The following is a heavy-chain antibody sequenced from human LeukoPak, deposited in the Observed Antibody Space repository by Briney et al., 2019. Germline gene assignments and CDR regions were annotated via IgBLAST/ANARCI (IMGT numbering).Heavy chain of an antibody. D-gene: IGHD5-12*01. J-gene: IGHJ3*02. CDR3: ARVLRGYSGYWAAFDI. CDR2: VHYSGGS. V-gene: IGHV4-39*07. CDR1: GGSISSSTYY. Sequence: PSETLSLTCTVSGGSISSSTYYWGWIRQSPGKGLEWIGSVHYSGGSYYNPSLKSRVTISLNTSKNQFSLKLSSVTAADTAVYYCARVLRGYSGYWAAFDIWGQGTMVTVSS.